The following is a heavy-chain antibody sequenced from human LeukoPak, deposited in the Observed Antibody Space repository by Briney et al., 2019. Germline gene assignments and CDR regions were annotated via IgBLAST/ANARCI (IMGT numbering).Heavy chain of an antibody. CDR1: GGSISSSYYY. D-gene: IGHD2-2*01. CDR2: IYYGGST. J-gene: IGHJ4*02. V-gene: IGHV4-39*07. CDR3: ARVGYCSSTSCED. Sequence: SETLSLTCTVSGGSISSSYYYWVYIRQPPGKGLEWFGGIYYGGSTYYNPSLKSRVAISIDTSKNQFSLNLSSVTAADTAVYYCARVGYCSSTSCEDWGQGTLVTVSS.